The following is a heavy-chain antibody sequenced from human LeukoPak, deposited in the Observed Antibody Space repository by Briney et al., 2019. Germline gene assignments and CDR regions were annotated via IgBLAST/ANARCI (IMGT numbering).Heavy chain of an antibody. D-gene: IGHD6-13*01. Sequence: PSETLSLTCAVYGGSFSGYCWSWIRQPPGKGLEWIGEINHSGSTNYNPSLKSRVTISVDTSKNQFSLKLSSVTAADTAVYYCARGGVRVAAAGTSWFDPWGQGTLVTVSS. J-gene: IGHJ5*02. CDR1: GGSFSGYC. CDR2: INHSGST. CDR3: ARGGVRVAAAGTSWFDP. V-gene: IGHV4-34*01.